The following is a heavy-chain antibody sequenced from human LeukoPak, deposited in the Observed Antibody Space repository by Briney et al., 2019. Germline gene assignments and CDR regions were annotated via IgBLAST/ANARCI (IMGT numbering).Heavy chain of an antibody. Sequence: SETLSLTCAVSGASISSSNYYWGWVRQSPGKGLEWIGNIYSSGNTYYNASLKSRVTMYIDTSKNQFSLKLSSVTAADTAVYYCASSSRWELRYYFDYWGQGTLVTVSS. CDR3: ASSSRWELRYYFDY. CDR1: GASISSSNYY. V-gene: IGHV4-39*07. CDR2: IYSSGNT. D-gene: IGHD1-26*01. J-gene: IGHJ4*02.